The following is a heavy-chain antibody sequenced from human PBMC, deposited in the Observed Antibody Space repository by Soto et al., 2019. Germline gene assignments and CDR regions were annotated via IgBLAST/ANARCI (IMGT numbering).Heavy chain of an antibody. V-gene: IGHV4-30-4*08. CDR3: ARDMHAGFTHYFDP. CDR2: IYNDGST. D-gene: IGHD1-26*01. Sequence: SETLSLTCTVSGAAVSNGDYRWNWIRQPPGKGLEWIGDIYNDGSTHYNPSLKSRVTISVDTSKNQFSLRLSSVTAADTAVYYCARDMHAGFTHYFDPWGQGTLVTVSS. J-gene: IGHJ5*02. CDR1: GAAVSNGDYR.